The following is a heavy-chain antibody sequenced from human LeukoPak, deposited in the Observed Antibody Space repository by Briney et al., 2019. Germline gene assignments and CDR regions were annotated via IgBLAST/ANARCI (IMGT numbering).Heavy chain of an antibody. V-gene: IGHV3-23*01. CDR3: AKDSSSYDWGYMDV. D-gene: IGHD3-22*01. Sequence: GGSLRLSCAASGFTSSSYAMSWVRQAPGKGLEWVSASSGSGGSTYYADSVKGRFTISRDNSKNTLYLQMNSLRAEDTAVYYCAKDSSSYDWGYMDVWGKGTTVTISS. CDR1: GFTSSSYA. CDR2: SSGSGGST. J-gene: IGHJ6*03.